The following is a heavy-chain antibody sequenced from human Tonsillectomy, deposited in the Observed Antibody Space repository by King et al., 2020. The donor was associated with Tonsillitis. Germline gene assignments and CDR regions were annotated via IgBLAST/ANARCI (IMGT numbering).Heavy chain of an antibody. CDR3: ARGSLTIFGVAPHY. CDR2: IKHSGST. D-gene: IGHD3-3*01. Sequence: HVQLQQWGAGLFKPSETLSLTCAVYGGSFSTYYWSWIRQPPGKGLEWIGGIKHSGSTNYNPSLKSRVTISVDTSKNQFSLKVSSVTAADTALYYCARGSLTIFGVAPHYWGQGTLVTVSS. J-gene: IGHJ4*02. V-gene: IGHV4-34*01. CDR1: GGSFSTYY.